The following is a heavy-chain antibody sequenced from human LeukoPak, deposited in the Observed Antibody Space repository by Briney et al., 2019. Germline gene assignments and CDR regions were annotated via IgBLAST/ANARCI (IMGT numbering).Heavy chain of an antibody. J-gene: IGHJ3*02. CDR1: GGSLSAYY. CDR2: INHGGST. Sequence: MASETLSLTCAVYGGSLSAYYWTWIRQPPGKGLEWIGEINHGGSTNYNPSLKSRVTISIDTSKNQFSLKLSSVTAADTAVYYCARLHSSGWYRDDAFDIWGQGTMVTVSS. V-gene: IGHV4-34*01. CDR3: ARLHSSGWYRDDAFDI. D-gene: IGHD6-19*01.